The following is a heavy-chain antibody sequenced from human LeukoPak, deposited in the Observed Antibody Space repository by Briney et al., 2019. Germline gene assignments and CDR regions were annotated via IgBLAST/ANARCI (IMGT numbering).Heavy chain of an antibody. D-gene: IGHD2-15*01. Sequence: SETLSLTCTVSGYSISSDYYWGWIRQTPGKGLEWIGSVYHSGTTYHNPSLKSRVTMSVDTSKNQFSLKLSSVTAADTAVYYCASPYCSGGSCFDAFDIWGQGTMVTVSS. CDR2: VYHSGTT. CDR1: GYSISSDYY. J-gene: IGHJ3*02. V-gene: IGHV4-38-2*02. CDR3: ASPYCSGGSCFDAFDI.